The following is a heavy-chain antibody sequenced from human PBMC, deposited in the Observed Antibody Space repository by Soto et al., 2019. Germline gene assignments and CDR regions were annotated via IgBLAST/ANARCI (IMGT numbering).Heavy chain of an antibody. CDR1: GYTFTGYY. CDR3: ARERGVVAARRYYYCGMDV. Sequence: QVQLVQSGAEVKKPGASVKVSCKASGYTFTGYYMHWVRQAPGQGLEWMGWINPNSGGTNYAQKFQGWVTMTRDTSISTAYMELSRLRSDDTAVYYCARERGVVAARRYYYCGMDVWGQGTTVTVSS. D-gene: IGHD6-6*01. J-gene: IGHJ6*02. CDR2: INPNSGGT. V-gene: IGHV1-2*04.